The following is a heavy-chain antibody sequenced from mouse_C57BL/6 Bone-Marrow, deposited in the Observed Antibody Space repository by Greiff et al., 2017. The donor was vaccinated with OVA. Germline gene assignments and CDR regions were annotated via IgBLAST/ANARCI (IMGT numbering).Heavy chain of an antibody. J-gene: IGHJ4*01. CDR2: IYPGGGYT. CDR1: GYTFTNYW. D-gene: IGHD3-3*01. CDR3: ARWGRGYYAMDY. Sequence: VQLQESGAELVRPGTSVKMSCKASGYTFTNYWIGWAKQRPGHGLEWIGDIYPGGGYTNYNEKFKGKATLTADKSSSTAYMQFSSLTSEDSAIYYCARWGRGYYAMDYWGQGTSVTVSS. V-gene: IGHV1-63*01.